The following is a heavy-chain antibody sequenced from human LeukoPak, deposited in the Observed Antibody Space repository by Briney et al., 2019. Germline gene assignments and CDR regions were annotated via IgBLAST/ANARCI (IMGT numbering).Heavy chain of an antibody. CDR2: ISAYNGNT. D-gene: IGHD3-22*01. CDR3: ARVGSSGYYPDAFDI. J-gene: IGHJ3*02. CDR1: GYTFTSYG. V-gene: IGHV1-18*01. Sequence: ASVKVSCKASGYTFTSYGISWVRQAPGQGLEWMGWISAYNGNTNYAQKLQGRVTMTTDTSTSTAYMELRSLRSDDTAVYYCARVGSSGYYPDAFDIWGQGTMVTVSS.